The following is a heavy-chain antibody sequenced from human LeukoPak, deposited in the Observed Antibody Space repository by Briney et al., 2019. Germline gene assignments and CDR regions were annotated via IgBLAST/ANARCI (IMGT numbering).Heavy chain of an antibody. CDR2: ISGSGVST. V-gene: IGHV3-23*01. Sequence: AGSLRLSCAAYGFTFSSYAMSWVSQAPGKRMEWVSAISGSGVSTYYADSVKGRFTISRDNSKNTVSLQVNDLRAEDSAVYYCAKIRSGWYGDFDYWGQGTLVTVSS. CDR3: AKIRSGWYGDFDY. J-gene: IGHJ4*02. D-gene: IGHD6-19*01. CDR1: GFTFSSYA.